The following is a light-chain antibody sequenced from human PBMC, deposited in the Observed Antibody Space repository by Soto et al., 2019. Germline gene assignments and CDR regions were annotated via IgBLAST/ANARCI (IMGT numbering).Light chain of an antibody. CDR1: SSDVGGYNY. J-gene: IGLJ1*01. V-gene: IGLV2-14*03. Sequence: QSVLAQPASVSGSPGQSITISCTGTSSDVGGYNYVSWYQHHPGKAPKLMVYDVSNRPSGVSNRFSGSKSGNTASLGISGLQPEDESDYYCSSYRTSNTRQIVCGTGTMVTVL. CDR2: DVS. CDR3: SSYRTSNTRQIV.